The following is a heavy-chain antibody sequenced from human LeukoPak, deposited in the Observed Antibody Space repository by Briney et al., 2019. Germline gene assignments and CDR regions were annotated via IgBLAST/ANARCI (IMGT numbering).Heavy chain of an antibody. CDR3: ARGDHIAVAGRDWFDP. J-gene: IGHJ5*02. Sequence: ASVKVSCKASGYTFTSYDINWVRQATGQGLEWMGWMNPNSGNTGYAQKFQGRVTITRNTSISTAYMELSSLRSEDTAVCYCARGDHIAVAGRDWFDPWGQGTLVTVSS. V-gene: IGHV1-8*03. CDR2: MNPNSGNT. D-gene: IGHD6-19*01. CDR1: GYTFTSYD.